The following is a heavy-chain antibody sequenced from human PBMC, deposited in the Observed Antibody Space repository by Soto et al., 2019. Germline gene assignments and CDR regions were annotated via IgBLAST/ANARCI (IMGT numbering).Heavy chain of an antibody. V-gene: IGHV1-3*05. CDR1: GYTFTSYA. J-gene: IGHJ4*02. Sequence: QVQLVQSGAEEKKPGASVKVSCKASGYTFTSYAMHWVRQAPGQRLEWMGWINAGNGNTKYSQKFQGRVTITRDTPASTAYMELSSLRSEDTAVYYCARDLPGDWLLDYWRQGTLVTVSS. CDR3: ARDLPGDWLLDY. D-gene: IGHD3-9*01. CDR2: INAGNGNT.